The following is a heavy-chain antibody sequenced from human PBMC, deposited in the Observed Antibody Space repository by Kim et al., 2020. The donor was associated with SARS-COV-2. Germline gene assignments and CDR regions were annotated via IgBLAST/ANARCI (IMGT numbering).Heavy chain of an antibody. Sequence: GGSLRLSCAASGFSIITQWMSWVRQAPGKGLEGVATIKPDGNEKFYVDSVRGRFTISRDKAKDSLYLQMNSLRAEDTAVYYCTSGRVDIWGQGTLVTVS. CDR2: IKPDGNEK. V-gene: IGHV3-7*01. CDR3: TSGRVDI. CDR1: GFSIITQW. J-gene: IGHJ5*02.